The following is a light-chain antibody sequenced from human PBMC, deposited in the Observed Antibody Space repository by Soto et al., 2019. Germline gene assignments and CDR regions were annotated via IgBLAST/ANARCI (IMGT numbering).Light chain of an antibody. J-gene: IGKJ1*01. CDR1: QSVSTF. CDR2: DAS. V-gene: IGKV3-11*01. CDR3: QQGIDWPPGT. Sequence: EIVLTQSPATLSLSPGERATLSCRASQSVSTFLAWYQHKPGQAPRLLIYDASNRATGIPDRFRGSGSGTDVSLPISSLEPEDFALYYCQQGIDWPPGTFGQGTKVEIK.